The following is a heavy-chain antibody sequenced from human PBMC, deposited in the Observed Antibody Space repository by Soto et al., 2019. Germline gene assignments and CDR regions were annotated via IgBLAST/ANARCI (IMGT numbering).Heavy chain of an antibody. CDR2: MTPNSGNT. D-gene: IGHD1-26*01. Sequence: QVQLVQSGAEMKKPGASVKVSCKASGYTFTNFDINWVRQAPGQGLEWLGWMTPNSGNTGYAQKFQGRVTLTRDNHISTAYMELSSLRSEDTAVYYCARNTYEVGDLHLWGQGTLVTVSS. J-gene: IGHJ5*02. V-gene: IGHV1-8*01. CDR3: ARNTYEVGDLHL. CDR1: GYTFTNFD.